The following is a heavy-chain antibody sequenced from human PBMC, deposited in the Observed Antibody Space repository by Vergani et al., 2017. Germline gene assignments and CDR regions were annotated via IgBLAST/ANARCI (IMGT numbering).Heavy chain of an antibody. D-gene: IGHD1-26*01. Sequence: QVQLVESGGGVVQPGRSLRLSCAASGFTFSSYAMHWVRQAPGKGLELVAVISYDGSNKYYADSVKGRFTISRDNSKNTLYLQMNSLRAEDTAVYYCARDGNRLAFDIWGQGTMVTVSS. J-gene: IGHJ3*02. V-gene: IGHV3-30-3*01. CDR3: ARDGNRLAFDI. CDR1: GFTFSSYA. CDR2: ISYDGSNK.